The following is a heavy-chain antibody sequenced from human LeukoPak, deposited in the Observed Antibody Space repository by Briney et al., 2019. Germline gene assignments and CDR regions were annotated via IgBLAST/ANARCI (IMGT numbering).Heavy chain of an antibody. V-gene: IGHV3-23*01. CDR2: ISGSGGST. CDR1: GFTFSSYD. CDR3: AKESPYGAVDY. J-gene: IGHJ4*02. D-gene: IGHD4-17*01. Sequence: PGGTLRLSCAAYGFTFSSYDMSWVRQAPGKGLEGVSAISGSGGSTYYAYSVKARFTISRNNSKNPLYLQMHRLRAEDTAIYYCAKESPYGAVDYWGQGTLVTVSS.